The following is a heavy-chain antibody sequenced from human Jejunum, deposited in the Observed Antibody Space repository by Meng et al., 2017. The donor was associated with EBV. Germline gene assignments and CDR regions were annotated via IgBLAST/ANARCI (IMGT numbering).Heavy chain of an antibody. CDR1: GYRLRNYF. V-gene: IGHV1-2*06. CDR3: AIIRYGTGTDWFDP. J-gene: IGHJ5*02. Sequence: GQCGNEVKKPGASMVRSFKAPGYRLRNYFIHWGRQAPGQGLEWMGRIKCNNGDTDYAQKFQDRVTMTRDTSITTAYMDLAGLTSNDTAFYYCAIIRYGTGTDWFDPWGQGTLVTVSS. CDR2: IKCNNGDT. D-gene: IGHD3-10*01.